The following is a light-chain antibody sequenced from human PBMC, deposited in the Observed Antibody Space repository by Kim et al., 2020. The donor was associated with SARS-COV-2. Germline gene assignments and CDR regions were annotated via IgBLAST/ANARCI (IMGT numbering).Light chain of an antibody. J-gene: IGKJ4*01. CDR1: QNINNW. CDR3: QQYDSYPLT. V-gene: IGKV1-5*03. Sequence: DIQMTQSPSTLSASVGDRVTITCRASQNINNWLAWYQQKPGKAPNLLIYKASSLESGVPSKFSGSGSGTEFTLTISSLQPDEFATYYCQQYDSYPLTFGGGTKVDIK. CDR2: KAS.